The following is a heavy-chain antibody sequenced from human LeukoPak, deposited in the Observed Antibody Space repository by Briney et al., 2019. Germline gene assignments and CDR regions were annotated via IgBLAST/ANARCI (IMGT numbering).Heavy chain of an antibody. CDR3: ARIKLYDILRFDAFDI. CDR1: GGSISSSSYY. D-gene: IGHD3-9*01. Sequence: SETLSLTCTVSGGSISSSSYYWGWIRQPPGKGLEWIGSIYYSGSTYYNPSLKSRVTISVDTSKNQFSLKLSSVTAADTAVYYCARIKLYDILRFDAFDIWGQGTMVTVSS. J-gene: IGHJ3*02. V-gene: IGHV4-39*01. CDR2: IYYSGST.